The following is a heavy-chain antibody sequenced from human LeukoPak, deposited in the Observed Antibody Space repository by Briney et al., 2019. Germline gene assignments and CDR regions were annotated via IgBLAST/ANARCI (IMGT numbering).Heavy chain of an antibody. J-gene: IGHJ4*02. Sequence: SETLSLTCTVSGGSISSSSYYWGWIRQPPGKGLEWIGSIYYSGSTYYNPSLKSRVTISVDTSKNQFSLKLSSVTAADTAVYYCARAGGGIIAAAGLDYWGQGTLVTVSS. D-gene: IGHD6-13*01. CDR3: ARAGGGIIAAAGLDY. V-gene: IGHV4-39*01. CDR1: GGSISSSSYY. CDR2: IYYSGST.